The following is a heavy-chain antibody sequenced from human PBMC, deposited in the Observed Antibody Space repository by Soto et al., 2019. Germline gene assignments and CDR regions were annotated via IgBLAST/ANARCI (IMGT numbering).Heavy chain of an antibody. CDR3: AKDLYYYGSGSPSGY. J-gene: IGHJ4*02. CDR2: ISGSGGST. CDR1: GFTFDNYA. D-gene: IGHD3-10*01. Sequence: TGGSLRLSCTASGFTFDNYAMSWVRQAPGKGLEWVSAISGSGGSTYYADSVKGRFTISRHNSKNTLYLQMNSLRADDTAVYYCAKDLYYYGSGSPSGYWGQGTLVTVSS. V-gene: IGHV3-23*01.